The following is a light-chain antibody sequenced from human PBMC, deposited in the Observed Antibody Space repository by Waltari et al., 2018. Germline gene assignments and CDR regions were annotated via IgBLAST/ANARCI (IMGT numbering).Light chain of an antibody. CDR1: QSISSW. CDR2: KAS. J-gene: IGKJ1*01. CDR3: LQYSSSPWT. V-gene: IGKV1D-16*02. Sequence: DIQMTQSPSSLSASVGDTVTITCRARQSISSWLAWYQQRPGKAPKLLIYKASSLQSGVPSRFSGSGSGTDFTLTIDSLQSEDFSTYYCLQYSSSPWTFGQGTKVEIK.